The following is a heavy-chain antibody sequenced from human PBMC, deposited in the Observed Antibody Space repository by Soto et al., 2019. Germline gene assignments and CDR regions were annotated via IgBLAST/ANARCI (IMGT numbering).Heavy chain of an antibody. CDR1: VGSFSSFC. Sequence: SETLSLTCIVSVGSFSSFCWSWIRQPPGKGLEWIGYICYSDITNYNPSLKSRVTISVDTTKNQFSLKLSSVTAADTAVYYCARDKWETGEAAFDIWGQGTMVTVSS. CDR3: ARDKWETGEAAFDI. V-gene: IGHV4-59*01. CDR2: ICYSDIT. D-gene: IGHD1-1*01. J-gene: IGHJ3*02.